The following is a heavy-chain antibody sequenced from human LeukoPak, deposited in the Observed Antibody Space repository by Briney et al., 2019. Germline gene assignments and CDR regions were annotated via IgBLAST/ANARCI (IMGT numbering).Heavy chain of an antibody. Sequence: GGSLRLSCAASGFTFSSYAMHWVRQAPGKGLEWVAVISYDGSNKYYADSVKGRFTISRDNSKNTLYLQMNSLRAEDTAVYYCASSPYSSFDYRGQGTLVTVSS. CDR2: ISYDGSNK. V-gene: IGHV3-30-3*01. D-gene: IGHD6-19*01. CDR3: ASSPYSSFDY. CDR1: GFTFSSYA. J-gene: IGHJ4*02.